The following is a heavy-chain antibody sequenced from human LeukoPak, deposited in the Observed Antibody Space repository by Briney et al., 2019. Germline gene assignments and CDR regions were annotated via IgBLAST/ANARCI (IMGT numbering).Heavy chain of an antibody. J-gene: IGHJ5*02. CDR2: INHSGST. V-gene: IGHV4-34*01. CDR1: GGSFSVYY. D-gene: IGHD3-3*01. Sequence: SETLSLTCAVYGGSFSVYYWSWIRQPPGKGLEWIGEINHSGSTNYNPSLKSRVTISVDTSKNQFSLKLSSVTAADTAVYYCARVMGYDFWSGYYNWFAPWGQGTLVTVSS. CDR3: ARVMGYDFWSGYYNWFAP.